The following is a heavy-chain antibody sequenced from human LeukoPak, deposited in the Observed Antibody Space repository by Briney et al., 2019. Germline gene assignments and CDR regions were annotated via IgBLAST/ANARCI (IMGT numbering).Heavy chain of an antibody. CDR2: IKEDGSEK. CDR1: GFTFRSHW. J-gene: IGHJ4*02. CDR3: ARARGFDY. Sequence: GGSLRLSCAGAGFTFRSHWMSWVRQAPGKGLEWVANIKEDGSEKDYVDSVKGRFTISRDNAKNSLYLQMNSLRAEDTAVYYCARARGFDYWGQGTLVTVSS. V-gene: IGHV3-7*01.